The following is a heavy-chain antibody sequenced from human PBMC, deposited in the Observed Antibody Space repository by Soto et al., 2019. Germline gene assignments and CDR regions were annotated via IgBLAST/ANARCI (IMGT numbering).Heavy chain of an antibody. D-gene: IGHD6-13*01. CDR1: GGSISSGDYY. Sequence: ETLSLTWTVSGGSISSGDYYWSWIRQPPGKALEWLAHIFSNDEKSYSTSLKSRLTISKDTSKRQVVLTMTNMDPVDTSTYYCASTYSTSWYWFAPWGQGTLVTSP. CDR3: ASTYSTSWYWFAP. CDR2: IFSNDEK. J-gene: IGHJ5*02. V-gene: IGHV2-26*04.